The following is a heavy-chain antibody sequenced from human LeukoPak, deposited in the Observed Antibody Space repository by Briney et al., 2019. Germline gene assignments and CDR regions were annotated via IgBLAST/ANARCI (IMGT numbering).Heavy chain of an antibody. CDR1: GGTFSNYA. D-gene: IGHD5-12*01. Sequence: ASVKVSCKASGGTFSNYAISWVRQAPGQGLEWMGGIIPIFHTTNYAQKFQGRVTITADKSTTTAYMELSSLKSEDTAVYYCARGRNSGYSGYADYCYYYYMDVWGKGTTVTISS. CDR3: ARGRNSGYSGYADYCYYYYMDV. J-gene: IGHJ6*03. V-gene: IGHV1-69*06. CDR2: IIPIFHTT.